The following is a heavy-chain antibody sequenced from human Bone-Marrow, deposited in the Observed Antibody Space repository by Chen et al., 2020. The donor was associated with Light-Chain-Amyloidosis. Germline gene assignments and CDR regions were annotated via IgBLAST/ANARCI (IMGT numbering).Heavy chain of an antibody. Sequence: QVQLVQSGAEVKKPGSSVKVSCKASGEPFSSYAISWVRQAPGKGLEWVGRFTPMLEPTKYAQRSLAGAGIPPASSTPTPNLGRTGLTLEDTALYYWARPPPTTFNVYAMDVWGQGTTVVVSS. V-gene: IGHV1-69*04. CDR1: GEPFSSYA. CDR3: ARPPPTTFNVYAMDV. D-gene: IGHD3-3*02. J-gene: IGHJ6*02. CDR2: FTPMLEPT.